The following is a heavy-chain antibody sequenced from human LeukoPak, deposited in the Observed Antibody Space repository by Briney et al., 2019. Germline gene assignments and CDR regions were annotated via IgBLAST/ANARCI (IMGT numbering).Heavy chain of an antibody. CDR1: GGSLSGYY. Sequence: SETLSLTCAVYGGSLSGYYRSWIRQPPGKGLEWIGEINHSGGTNYNPSLKSRVTISVDTSKNQFSLNLSSVTAADTAVYYCAETDSSGYFGFGYWGQGTLVTVSS. CDR3: AETDSSGYFGFGY. J-gene: IGHJ4*02. CDR2: INHSGGT. V-gene: IGHV4-34*01. D-gene: IGHD3-22*01.